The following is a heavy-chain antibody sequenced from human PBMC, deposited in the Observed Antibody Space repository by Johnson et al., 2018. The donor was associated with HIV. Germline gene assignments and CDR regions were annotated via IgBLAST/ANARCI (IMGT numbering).Heavy chain of an antibody. CDR1: GLSFSNFG. D-gene: IGHD3-22*01. V-gene: IGHV3-NL1*01. J-gene: IGHJ3*01. CDR3: ARFDGFITTLRVIGDAFDV. CDR2: IYSGGST. Sequence: QVKLVESGGGVVRPGKSLTLSCVVSGLSFSNFGIHWVRQAPGKGPEWVSVIYSGGSTYYADSVKGRFTISRDNSKNTLYLQMNSLRAEDTAVYYCARFDGFITTLRVIGDAFDVWGQGTMVTVSS.